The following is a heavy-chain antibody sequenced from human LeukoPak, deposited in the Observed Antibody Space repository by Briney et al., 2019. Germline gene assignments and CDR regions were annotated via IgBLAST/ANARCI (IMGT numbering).Heavy chain of an antibody. Sequence: KDGESLKISCKGSGYSFITYWIGWVRQMPGKGLEWMGKIYPGDSDTRYSPSFQGQVTISADKSIGTAYLQWSSLKASDTAIYYCARRATIPVPSGRPFDSWGQGTLVTVSP. D-gene: IGHD5-12*01. V-gene: IGHV5-51*01. J-gene: IGHJ4*02. CDR3: ARRATIPVPSGRPFDS. CDR1: GYSFITYW. CDR2: IYPGDSDT.